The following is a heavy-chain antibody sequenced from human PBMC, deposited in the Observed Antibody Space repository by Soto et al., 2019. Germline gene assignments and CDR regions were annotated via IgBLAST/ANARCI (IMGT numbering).Heavy chain of an antibody. J-gene: IGHJ6*02. D-gene: IGHD6-13*01. CDR1: GFTFSSYS. CDR2: ISSSSSYI. V-gene: IGHV3-21*01. CDR3: ARDLGGSSSLEKSYGMDV. Sequence: GRSLRLSCAASGFTFSSYSMNLVRQAPGKWLEWVSSISSSSSYIYYADSVKGRFTISRDNAKNSLYLQMNSLRAEDTAVYNCARDLGGSSSLEKSYGMDVWGQGTTVAVSS.